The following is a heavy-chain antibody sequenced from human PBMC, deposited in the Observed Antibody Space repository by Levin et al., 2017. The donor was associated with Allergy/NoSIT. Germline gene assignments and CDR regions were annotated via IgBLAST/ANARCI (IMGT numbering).Heavy chain of an antibody. CDR1: GFTCSSYG. V-gene: IGHV3-30*18. D-gene: IGHD6-19*01. CDR2: ISYDGSNK. Sequence: GESLKISCAASGFTCSSYGMHWVRQAPGKGLEWVAVISYDGSNKYYADSVKGRFTISRDNSKNTLYLQMNSLRAEDTAVYYCAKDPSTYSSGVRWGQGTLVTVSS. J-gene: IGHJ4*02. CDR3: AKDPSTYSSGVR.